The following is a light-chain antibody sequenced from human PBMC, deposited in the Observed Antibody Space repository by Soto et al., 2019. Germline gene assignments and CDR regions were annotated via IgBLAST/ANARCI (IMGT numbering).Light chain of an antibody. CDR1: SSDVGGYNY. CDR3: SSDTSSSAYV. V-gene: IGLV2-14*01. J-gene: IGLJ1*01. CDR2: DVS. Sequence: QSALTQPASVSGSPGQSITISCTGTSSDVGGYNYVSWYQQHPGKATKLMIYDVSNRPSGVANRFSASKSGNTASLTISGPQTEDEAAYYCSSDTSSSAYVFGTGTKVTVL.